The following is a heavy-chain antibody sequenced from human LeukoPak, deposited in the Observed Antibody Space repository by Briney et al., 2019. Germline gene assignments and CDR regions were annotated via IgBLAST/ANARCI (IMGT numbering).Heavy chain of an antibody. CDR2: IIPIFGTA. J-gene: IGHJ6*03. V-gene: IGHV1-69*13. CDR3: ARGRSDGSGYAGGNYYYMDV. CDR1: GYTFTSYD. Sequence: ASVKVSCKASGYTFTSYDINWVRQAPGQGLEWMGGIIPIFGTANYAQKFQGRVTITADESTSTAYMELSSLRSEDTAVYYCARGRSDGSGYAGGNYYYMDVWGKGTTVTVSS. D-gene: IGHD5-12*01.